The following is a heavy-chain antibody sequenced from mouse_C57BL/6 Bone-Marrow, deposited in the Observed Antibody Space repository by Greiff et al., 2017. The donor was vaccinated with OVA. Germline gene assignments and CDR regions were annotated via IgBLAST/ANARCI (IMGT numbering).Heavy chain of an antibody. CDR3: ARGGVRFDY. V-gene: IGHV5-16*01. CDR1: GFTFSDYY. Sequence: EVKVVESEGGLVQPGSSMKLSCTASGFTFSDYYMAWVRQVPEKGLEWVANINYDGSSTYYLDSLKSRFIISRDNAKNILYLQMSSLKSEDTATYYCARGGVRFDYWGQGTTLTVSS. CDR2: INYDGSST. J-gene: IGHJ2*01.